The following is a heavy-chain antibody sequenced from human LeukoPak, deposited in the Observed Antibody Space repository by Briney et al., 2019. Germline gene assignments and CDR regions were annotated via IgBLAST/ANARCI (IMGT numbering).Heavy chain of an antibody. Sequence: SETLSLTCTVSGASINSGYWTWVRQVAGKGLEWIGRIFASGSTNYNPYLRSRVTMSVDTSKNQFSLDLSSVTAADTGVYYCARGWAPRGEKSSFASWGQGTLVTVSS. D-gene: IGHD3-10*01. J-gene: IGHJ4*02. CDR2: IFASGST. CDR3: ARGWAPRGEKSSFAS. V-gene: IGHV4-4*07. CDR1: GASINSGY.